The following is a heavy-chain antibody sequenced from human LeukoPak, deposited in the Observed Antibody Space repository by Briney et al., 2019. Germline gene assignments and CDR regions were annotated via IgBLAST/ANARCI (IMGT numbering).Heavy chain of an antibody. Sequence: ASVKVSCKASGYTFTSYAMNGVRQAPGQGREWMGWVNTNTGNPTYTQGFTGRFVFSLDTSVSTAYLQISSLKAEDTAVYYCARVRWENAFDIWGQGTMVTVS. J-gene: IGHJ3*02. CDR3: ARVRWENAFDI. CDR1: GYTFTSYA. V-gene: IGHV7-4-1*02. D-gene: IGHD1-26*01. CDR2: VNTNTGNP.